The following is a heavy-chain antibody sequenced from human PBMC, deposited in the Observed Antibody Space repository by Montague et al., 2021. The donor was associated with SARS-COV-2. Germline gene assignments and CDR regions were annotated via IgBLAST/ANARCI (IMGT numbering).Heavy chain of an antibody. CDR1: GGSFGADH. CDR2: IKQNGSP. CDR3: ARGHLSVSMIVVVFTSASYYFDY. V-gene: IGHV4-34*01. Sequence: SETLSLTCTVSGGSFGADHWSWIRTPPGKGLAWIGNIKQNGSPNYNPSLESRGTISIDTSKNQFSLKLTSVTAADTAVYFCARGHLSVSMIVVVFTSASYYFDYWGQGAKVTGSS. J-gene: IGHJ4*02. D-gene: IGHD3-22*01.